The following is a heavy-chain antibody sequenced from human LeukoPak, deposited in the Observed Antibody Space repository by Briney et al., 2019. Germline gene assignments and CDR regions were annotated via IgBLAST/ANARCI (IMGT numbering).Heavy chain of an antibody. J-gene: IGHJ4*02. CDR1: GGSISGHY. CDR3: ARGGHYGLDY. V-gene: IGHV4-59*11. Sequence: SETLSLTCIVSGGSISGHYWSWIRQPPGMGLEWIGYIYNSDSGSTNYNPSLKSRVTISVDTSKNQFSLKLSSVTAADTAVYYCARGGHYGLDYWGQGTLVTVSS. CDR2: IYNSDSGST. D-gene: IGHD3-10*01.